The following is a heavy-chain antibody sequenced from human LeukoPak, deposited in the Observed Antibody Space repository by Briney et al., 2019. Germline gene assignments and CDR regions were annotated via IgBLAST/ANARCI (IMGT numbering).Heavy chain of an antibody. J-gene: IGHJ4*02. CDR1: GGSISGHY. CDR3: ARGGHYGLDY. V-gene: IGHV4-59*11. Sequence: SETLSLTCIVSGGSISGHYWSWIRQPPGMGLEWIGYIYNSDSGSTNYNPSLKSRVTISVDTSKNQFSLKLSSVTAADTAVYYCARGGHYGLDYWGQGTLVTVSS. CDR2: IYNSDSGST. D-gene: IGHD3-10*01.